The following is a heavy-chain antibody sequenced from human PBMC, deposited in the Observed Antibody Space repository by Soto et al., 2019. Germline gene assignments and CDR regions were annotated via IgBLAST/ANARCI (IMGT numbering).Heavy chain of an antibody. CDR3: AKDRSPGATTWNVY. Sequence: GGSLRLSCVVSGFIFSSSAMNWVRQAPGKGLEWVSTISGSGVSKYYADSVNGRFTSSRDNSNNTGSLQMNSLRAEDPAVYYCAKDRSPGATTWNVYWGQGTLVAVSS. D-gene: IGHD1-26*01. J-gene: IGHJ4*02. V-gene: IGHV3-23*01. CDR2: ISGSGVSK. CDR1: GFIFSSSA.